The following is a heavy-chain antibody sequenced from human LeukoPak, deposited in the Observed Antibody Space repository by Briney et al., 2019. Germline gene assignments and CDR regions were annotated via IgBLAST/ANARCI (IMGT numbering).Heavy chain of an antibody. CDR3: ARHPEDWFDP. D-gene: IGHD2-15*01. J-gene: IGHJ5*02. CDR2: INHSGST. V-gene: IGHV4-34*01. Sequence: SETLSLTCAVYGGSFSGYYWSWIRQPPGKGLEWIGEINHSGSTNYNPSLKSRVTISVDTSKNQFSLKLSSVTAADTAVYYCARHPEDWFDPWGQGTLVTVSS. CDR1: GGSFSGYY.